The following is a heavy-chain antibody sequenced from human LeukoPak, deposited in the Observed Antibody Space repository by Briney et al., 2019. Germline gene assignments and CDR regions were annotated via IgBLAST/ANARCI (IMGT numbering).Heavy chain of an antibody. Sequence: SVKVSCKASGGTFSSYAISWVRQAPGQGLEWMGGIIPIFGTANYAQKFQGRATITADESTSTAYMELSSLRSEDTAVYYCARDRYRRGKQQLVRYYFDYWGQGTLVTVSS. D-gene: IGHD6-13*01. J-gene: IGHJ4*02. CDR2: IIPIFGTA. CDR3: ARDRYRRGKQQLVRYYFDY. V-gene: IGHV1-69*13. CDR1: GGTFSSYA.